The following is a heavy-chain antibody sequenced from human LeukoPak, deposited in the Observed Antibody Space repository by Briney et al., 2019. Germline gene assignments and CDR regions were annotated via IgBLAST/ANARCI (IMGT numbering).Heavy chain of an antibody. D-gene: IGHD6-13*01. CDR1: GYIFAAHY. CDR3: ARDSSSWGDYYYGMDV. V-gene: IGHV1-2*02. CDR2: INPNSGGT. Sequence: ASVKVSCKASGYIFAAHYLHWVRQAPGQGLEWMGWINPNSGGTNYAQKFQGRVTMTRDTSISTAYMELSRLTSDDTAVYYCARDSSSWGDYYYGMDVWGQGTTVTVSS. J-gene: IGHJ6*02.